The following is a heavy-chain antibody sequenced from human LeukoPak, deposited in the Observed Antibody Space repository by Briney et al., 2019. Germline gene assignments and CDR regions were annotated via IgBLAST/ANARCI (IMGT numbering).Heavy chain of an antibody. Sequence: GGSLRLSCAASGFTFSSYGMHWVRQAPGKGLEWVAFIRYDGSNKYYADSVKGRFTISRDNSKNALYLQMNSLRAEDTAVYYCAKALSPYYYDSSGYYFDYWGQGTLVTVSS. J-gene: IGHJ4*02. CDR2: IRYDGSNK. V-gene: IGHV3-30*02. D-gene: IGHD3-22*01. CDR3: AKALSPYYYDSSGYYFDY. CDR1: GFTFSSYG.